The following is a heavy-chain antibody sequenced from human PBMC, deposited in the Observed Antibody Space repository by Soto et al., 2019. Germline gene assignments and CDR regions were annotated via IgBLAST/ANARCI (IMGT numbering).Heavy chain of an antibody. Sequence: GGSLRLSCAASGFTFSSYWMNWVRQAPGKGLVWVSRINNDGSSTAYADSVKGRFTISRDNAKNTLYLQMNTLRAEDTAVYYCAILIDCGDDCWGQGTLVTVSS. V-gene: IGHV3-74*01. CDR1: GFTFSSYW. D-gene: IGHD2-21*01. CDR3: AILIDCGDDC. CDR2: INNDGSST. J-gene: IGHJ4*02.